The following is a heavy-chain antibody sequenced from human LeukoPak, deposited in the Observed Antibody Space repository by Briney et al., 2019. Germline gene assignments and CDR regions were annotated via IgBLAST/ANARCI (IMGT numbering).Heavy chain of an antibody. J-gene: IGHJ4*02. CDR1: GFIFSSYA. Sequence: GGSLRLCCAASGFIFSSYAMSWVRLAPGKGLEWISVISGSGGRTDYADSVKGRSTISRDNSKNTLYLQMNSLRAEDTAVYYCAKTALAVAGIVPVESELDYWGQGTLVTVSS. CDR2: ISGSGGRT. D-gene: IGHD6-19*01. V-gene: IGHV3-23*01. CDR3: AKTALAVAGIVPVESELDY.